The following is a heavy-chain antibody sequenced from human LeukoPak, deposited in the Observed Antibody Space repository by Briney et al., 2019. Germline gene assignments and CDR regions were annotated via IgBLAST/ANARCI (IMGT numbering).Heavy chain of an antibody. D-gene: IGHD3-10*01. Sequence: GGFLRLSCAASGFIFSSYGMHWVRQAPGKGPEWVAVISYDGSNKHYADSVKGRFTISRDNSKNTLYLQMNSLRAEDTAVYYCALVVYYYGSGSYSPFDYWGQGTLVTVSS. CDR3: ALVVYYYGSGSYSPFDY. CDR2: ISYDGSNK. J-gene: IGHJ4*02. V-gene: IGHV3-30*03. CDR1: GFIFSSYG.